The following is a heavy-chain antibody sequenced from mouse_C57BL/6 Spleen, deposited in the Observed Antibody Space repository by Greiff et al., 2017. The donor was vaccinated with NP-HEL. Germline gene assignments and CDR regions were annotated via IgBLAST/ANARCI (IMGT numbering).Heavy chain of an antibody. CDR1: GYAFSSSW. D-gene: IGHD2-3*01. Sequence: QVQLQQSGPELVKPGASVKISCKASGYAFSSSWMNWVKQRPGKGLEWIGRIYPGDGDTNYNGKFKGKATLTADKSSSTAYMQLSSLTSEDSAVYFCARSIAMDAMDYWGQGTSVTVSS. V-gene: IGHV1-82*01. CDR2: IYPGDGDT. J-gene: IGHJ4*01. CDR3: ARSIAMDAMDY.